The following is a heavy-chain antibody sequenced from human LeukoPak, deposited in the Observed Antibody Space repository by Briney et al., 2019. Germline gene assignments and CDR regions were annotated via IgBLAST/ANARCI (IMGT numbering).Heavy chain of an antibody. CDR1: GVSISGYY. V-gene: IGHV4-34*01. CDR3: ARARKYSSSWAEGYFDY. CDR2: INHSGST. Sequence: SETLSLTCTVSGVSISGYYWSWIRQPPGKGLEWIGEINHSGSTNYNPSLKSRVTISVDTSKNQFSLKLSSVTAADTAVYYCARARKYSSSWAEGYFDYWGQGTLVTVSS. D-gene: IGHD6-13*01. J-gene: IGHJ4*02.